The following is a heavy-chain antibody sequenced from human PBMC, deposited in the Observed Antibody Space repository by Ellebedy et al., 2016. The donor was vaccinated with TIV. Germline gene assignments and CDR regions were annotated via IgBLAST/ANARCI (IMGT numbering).Heavy chain of an antibody. CDR1: GFTFRSHW. D-gene: IGHD3-22*01. V-gene: IGHV3-74*01. CDR2: IKSDGSST. J-gene: IGHJ4*03. Sequence: GESLKISCAASGFTFRSHWMHWVRQAPGKGLQWVSRIKSDGSSTSYADSVKGRFTIFRDNAKNTLSLQMNSLRSEDTAVYYCASGVYHDSSAYRPLDYWGQGTTVTVSS. CDR3: ASGVYHDSSAYRPLDY.